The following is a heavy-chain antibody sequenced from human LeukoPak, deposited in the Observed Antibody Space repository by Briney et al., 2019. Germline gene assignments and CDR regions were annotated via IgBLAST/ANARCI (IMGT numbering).Heavy chain of an antibody. V-gene: IGHV3-7*01. CDR1: GFTFSTYW. J-gene: IGHJ3*02. D-gene: IGHD1-1*01. Sequence: PGGSLRLSCATSGFTFSTYWMSWVRQAPGKGLEWVANIKQGGSEKYYVDSVKGRFTISRDNAKNSLYLQMNSLRAEDTAMYHCARDARTASGNFDIWGQGTMVTVSS. CDR3: ARDARTASGNFDI. CDR2: IKQGGSEK.